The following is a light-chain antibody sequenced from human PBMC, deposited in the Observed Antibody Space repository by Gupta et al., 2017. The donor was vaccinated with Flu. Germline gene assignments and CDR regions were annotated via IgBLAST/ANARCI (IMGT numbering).Light chain of an antibody. CDR1: QDISNY. J-gene: IGKJ3*01. CDR2: DAS. Sequence: DMQLTQSPSSLSASVGDRVTITCQASQDISNYLNWYQQKPGKAPKLLICDASNLETGVPSRFSGSGSGTDFTFTISSLQPEDIAAYYCQQYDSLPLTFGPGTKVDIK. V-gene: IGKV1-33*01. CDR3: QQYDSLPLT.